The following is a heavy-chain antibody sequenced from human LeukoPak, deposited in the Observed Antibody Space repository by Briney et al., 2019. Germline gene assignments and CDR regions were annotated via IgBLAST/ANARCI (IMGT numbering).Heavy chain of an antibody. J-gene: IGHJ4*02. CDR3: TKFDS. V-gene: IGHV3-23*01. CDR1: GFTFSSYA. Sequence: GGSLRLSCAASGFTFSSYAMSWVRQAPGKGLEWVSAISGSGGSTYYADSVKGRFTISRDNSDNALYLQVHNLRPEDTAVYYCTKFDSWGQGTLVSVSS. CDR2: ISGSGGST.